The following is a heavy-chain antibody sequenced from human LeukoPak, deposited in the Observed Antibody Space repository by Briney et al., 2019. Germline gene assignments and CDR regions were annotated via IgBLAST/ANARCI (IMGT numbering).Heavy chain of an antibody. CDR2: IKQDGSEK. Sequence: GGSLRLSCAASGFTFSSYWMSWVRQAPGKGLEWVANIKQDGSEKYYVDSVKGRFTISRDNAKNSLYLQMNSLRAEDTAVYYCARMVRGVIKREYYFDYWGQGTLVTVSS. J-gene: IGHJ4*02. CDR3: ARMVRGVIKREYYFDY. D-gene: IGHD3-10*01. V-gene: IGHV3-7*03. CDR1: GFTFSSYW.